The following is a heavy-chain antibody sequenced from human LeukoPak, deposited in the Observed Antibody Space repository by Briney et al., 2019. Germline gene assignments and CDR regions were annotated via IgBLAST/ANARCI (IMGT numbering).Heavy chain of an antibody. V-gene: IGHV3-30-3*01. Sequence: PGRSLRLSCAASGFTFSSYAMHWVRQAPGKGLEWVAVISHDGSNKYYADSVKGRFTISRDNSKNTLYLQMNSLRAEDTAVYYCAREPLSRDYYDSSGFDYWGQGTLVTVSS. J-gene: IGHJ4*02. CDR3: AREPLSRDYYDSSGFDY. D-gene: IGHD3-22*01. CDR2: ISHDGSNK. CDR1: GFTFSSYA.